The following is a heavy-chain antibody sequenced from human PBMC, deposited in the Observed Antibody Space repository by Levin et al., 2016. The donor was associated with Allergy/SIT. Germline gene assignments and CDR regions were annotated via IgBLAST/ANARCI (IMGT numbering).Heavy chain of an antibody. J-gene: IGHJ6*03. CDR3: ARDSYDFWSGYYRSPRNTYQYYYYMDV. D-gene: IGHD3-3*01. Sequence: WVRQAPGQGLEWMGWMNPNSGNTGYAQKFQGRVTMTRNTSISTAYMELSSLRSEDTAVYYCARDSYDFWSGYYRSPRNTYQYYYYMDVWGKGTTVTVSS. CDR2: MNPNSGNT. V-gene: IGHV1-8*01.